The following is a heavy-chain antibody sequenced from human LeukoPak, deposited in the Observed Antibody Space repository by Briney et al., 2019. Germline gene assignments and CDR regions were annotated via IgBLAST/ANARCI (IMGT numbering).Heavy chain of an antibody. J-gene: IGHJ5*02. CDR3: AAAVHYYDSSGSMAAP. Sequence: ASVKVSCKASGGTFSSYAISWVRQAPGQGLEWMGGIIPIFGTANYAQKFQGRVTITADESTSTAYMELSSLRSEDTAVYYCAAAVHYYDSSGSMAAPWGQGTLVTVSS. CDR2: IIPIFGTA. V-gene: IGHV1-69*13. CDR1: GGTFSSYA. D-gene: IGHD3-22*01.